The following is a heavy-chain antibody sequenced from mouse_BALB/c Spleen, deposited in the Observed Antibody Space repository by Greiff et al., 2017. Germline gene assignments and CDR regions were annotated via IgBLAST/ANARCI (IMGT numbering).Heavy chain of an antibody. V-gene: IGHV2-9*02. J-gene: IGHJ2*01. D-gene: IGHD2-4*01. CDR3: ARSTMITTSVFDY. CDR1: GFSLTSYG. CDR2: IWAGGST. Sequence: QVQLKESGPGLVAPSQSLSITCTVSGFSLTSYGVHWVRQPPGKGLEWLGVIWAGGSTNYNSALMSRLSISKDNSKSQVFLKMNSLQTDDTAMYYCARSTMITTSVFDYWGQGTTLTVSS.